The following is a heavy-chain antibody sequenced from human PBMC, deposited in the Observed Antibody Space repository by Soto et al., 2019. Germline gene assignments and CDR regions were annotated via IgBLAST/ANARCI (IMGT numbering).Heavy chain of an antibody. D-gene: IGHD6-19*01. Sequence: PGESLKISCKGSGYSFTSYWIGWVRQMPGKGLEWMGIIYPGDSDTRYSPSFQGQVTISADKSISTAYLQWSSLKASDTAMYYCARHNRIAVAGTDAFDTWGQGTMVTVSS. CDR3: ARHNRIAVAGTDAFDT. V-gene: IGHV5-51*01. J-gene: IGHJ3*02. CDR2: IYPGDSDT. CDR1: GYSFTSYW.